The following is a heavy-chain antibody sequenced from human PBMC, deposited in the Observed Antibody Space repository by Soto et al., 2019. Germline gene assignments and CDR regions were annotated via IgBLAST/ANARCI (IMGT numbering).Heavy chain of an antibody. CDR2: IYPADSET. J-gene: IGHJ1*01. V-gene: IGHV5-51*01. CDR3: SKFKYSTSVRYLQH. Sequence: GESLKISCKGSGYSFFSHWIGWVRQMPGKGLEWVGIIYPADSETRYSPSFQGQVTISADKSISTAYLQWTSLKASDTAIYYCSKFKYSTSVRYLQHWGQGTPVTVSS. D-gene: IGHD6-6*01. CDR1: GYSFFSHW.